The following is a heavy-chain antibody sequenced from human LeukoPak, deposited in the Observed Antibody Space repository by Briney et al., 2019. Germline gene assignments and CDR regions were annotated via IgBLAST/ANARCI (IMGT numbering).Heavy chain of an antibody. CDR2: IKQDGSEK. J-gene: IGHJ4*02. D-gene: IGHD3-16*01. CDR3: ARGVHYDYVWGLDY. Sequence: GGSLRLSCAASGFTFSSYWMSCVRQAPGKGLEWVANIKQDGSEKYYVDSVKGRFTISRDNAKNSLYLQMNSLRAGDTAMYYCARGVHYDYVWGLDYWGQGTLVTVSS. CDR1: GFTFSSYW. V-gene: IGHV3-7*01.